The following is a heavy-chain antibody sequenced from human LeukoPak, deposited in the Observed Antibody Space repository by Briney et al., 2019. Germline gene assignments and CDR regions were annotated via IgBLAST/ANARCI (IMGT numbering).Heavy chain of an antibody. D-gene: IGHD4-17*01. V-gene: IGHV4-30-4*01. CDR2: IYYSGST. Sequence: SQTLSLTCTVSGGSISSGDYYWSWIRQPPGKGLEWIGYIYYSGSTYYNPSLKSRVTISVDTSKNQFSLKLSSVTAVDTAVYYCASRDTTSYWHFDLWGRGTLVTVSS. CDR3: ASRDTTSYWHFDL. CDR1: GGSISSGDYY. J-gene: IGHJ2*01.